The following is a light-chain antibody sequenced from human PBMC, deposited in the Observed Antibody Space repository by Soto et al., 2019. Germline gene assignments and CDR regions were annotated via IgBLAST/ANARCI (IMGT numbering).Light chain of an antibody. CDR2: DTS. J-gene: IGKJ4*02. CDR3: QPYNTWPLT. V-gene: IGKV3-15*01. CDR1: QGIGET. Sequence: EVVMRHSPATPSVSPGEGATLSCRASQGIGETLAWYQHKPGQTPRLLIYDTSPRATGLPTRVSGSGSRAEFTLTINSLQSEDFAVYYCQPYNTWPLTFGGGTKV.